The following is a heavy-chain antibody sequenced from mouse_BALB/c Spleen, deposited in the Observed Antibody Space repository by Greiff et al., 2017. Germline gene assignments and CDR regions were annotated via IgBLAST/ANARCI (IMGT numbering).Heavy chain of an antibody. D-gene: IGHD2-4*01. CDR2: ISSGGSYT. CDR1: GFTFSSYG. V-gene: IGHV5-6*01. J-gene: IGHJ4*01. CDR3: ARHKGDYDDPYYAMDY. Sequence: EVQLVESGGDLVKPGGSLKLSCAASGFTFSSYGMSWVRQTPDKRLEWVATISSGGSYTYYPDSVKGRFTISRDNAKNTLYLQMSSLKSEDTAMYYCARHKGDYDDPYYAMDYWGQGTSVTVSS.